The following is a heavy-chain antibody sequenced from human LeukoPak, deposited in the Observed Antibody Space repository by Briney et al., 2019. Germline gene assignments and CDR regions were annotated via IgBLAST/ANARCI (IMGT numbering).Heavy chain of an antibody. CDR3: ARVEASSGYYQYYFDY. V-gene: IGHV1-18*01. Sequence: ASVKVSCKASGYTFTSYGISWVRQAPGQGLEWMGWISAYNGNTNYAQKLQGRVTMTTDTSTSTAYMELRSLRSDDTAVYYCARVEASSGYYQYYFDYWGQGTLVTVSS. D-gene: IGHD3-22*01. CDR1: GYTFTSYG. CDR2: ISAYNGNT. J-gene: IGHJ4*02.